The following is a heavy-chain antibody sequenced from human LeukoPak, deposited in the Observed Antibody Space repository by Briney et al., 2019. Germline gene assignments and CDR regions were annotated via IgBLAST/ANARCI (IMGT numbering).Heavy chain of an antibody. CDR2: IYYRGST. J-gene: IGHJ4*02. CDR1: GGSISSGGYY. CDR3: ARGAGYSSGWPSYYFDY. V-gene: IGHV4-31*03. Sequence: SQTLSLTCTVSGGSISSGGYYWSWIRQHPGKGLEWIGYIYYRGSTYYNSSLKSRLTISVDTSKNQFSLKLSSVTAADTAVYYCARGAGYSSGWPSYYFDYWGQGTLVTVSS. D-gene: IGHD6-19*01.